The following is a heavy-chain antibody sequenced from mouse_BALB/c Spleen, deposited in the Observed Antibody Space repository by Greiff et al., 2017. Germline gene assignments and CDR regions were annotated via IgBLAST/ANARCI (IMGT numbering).Heavy chain of an antibody. Sequence: EVQLVESGGGLVQPGGSRKLSCAASGFTFSDYGMPWVRQAPGKGPEWVAFISNLAYSIYYADTVTGRFTISRENAKNTLYLEMSSLRSEDTAMDYCARGSLFITTLDYWGQGTSVTVSS. J-gene: IGHJ4*01. D-gene: IGHD1-2*01. V-gene: IGHV5-15*02. CDR1: GFTFSDYG. CDR2: ISNLAYSI. CDR3: ARGSLFITTLDY.